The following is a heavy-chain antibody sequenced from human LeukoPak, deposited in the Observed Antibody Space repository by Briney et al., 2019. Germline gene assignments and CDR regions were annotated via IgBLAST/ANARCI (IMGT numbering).Heavy chain of an antibody. D-gene: IGHD3-3*01. CDR3: AKTLNDFWTYYAMDV. V-gene: IGHV3-30*02. J-gene: IGHJ6*02. Sequence: QTGGSLRLSCAASGFTFSSYGMHWVRQAPGKGLEWVAVIRHDGSNKFYADSVKGRFTISRDDSKNTLYLQMNSLRAEDTAVYYCAKTLNDFWTYYAMDVWGQGTTVTVSS. CDR1: GFTFSSYG. CDR2: IRHDGSNK.